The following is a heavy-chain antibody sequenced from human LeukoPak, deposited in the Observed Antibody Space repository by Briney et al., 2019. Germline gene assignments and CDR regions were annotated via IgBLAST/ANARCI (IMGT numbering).Heavy chain of an antibody. V-gene: IGHV5-51*01. CDR3: ARQYGSGSYYNPAGFDY. Sequence: GEPLKISCKGSGYSFTSYWIGWVRQMPGKGLEWMGIIYPGDSDTRNSPSFQGQVTISADKSISTAYLQWSSLKASDTAMYYCARQYGSGSYYNPAGFDYWGQGTLVTVSS. CDR1: GYSFTSYW. D-gene: IGHD3-10*01. CDR2: IYPGDSDT. J-gene: IGHJ4*02.